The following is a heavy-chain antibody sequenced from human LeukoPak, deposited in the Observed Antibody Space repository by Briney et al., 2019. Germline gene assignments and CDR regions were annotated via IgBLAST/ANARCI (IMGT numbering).Heavy chain of an antibody. J-gene: IGHJ4*02. CDR2: ITSSGGST. CDR3: ARGYHNGWTHIAGFDS. D-gene: IGHD6-19*01. CDR1: GFTFSFHE. V-gene: IGHV3-48*03. Sequence: PGGSLRLSCAASGFTFSFHEMNWVRQAPGKGLEWVSHITSSGGSTYYADSVRGRFTISRDNAKNSLFLLMNSLRAEDSAVYYCARGYHNGWTHIAGFDSWGQGTLVTVSS.